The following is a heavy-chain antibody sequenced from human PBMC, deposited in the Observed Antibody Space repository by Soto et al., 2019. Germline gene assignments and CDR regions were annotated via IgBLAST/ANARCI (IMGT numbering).Heavy chain of an antibody. V-gene: IGHV1-69*13. CDR2: IIPIFGTA. D-gene: IGHD5-12*01. CDR1: GGTFSSYA. CDR3: ARDRNIVATIYNYYGMDV. J-gene: IGHJ6*02. Sequence: ASVKVSCKASGGTFSSYAISWVRQAPGQGLEWMGGIIPIFGTANYAQKFQGRVTITADESTSTAYMELSSLRSEDTAVYYCARDRNIVATIYNYYGMDVWGQGTTATVSS.